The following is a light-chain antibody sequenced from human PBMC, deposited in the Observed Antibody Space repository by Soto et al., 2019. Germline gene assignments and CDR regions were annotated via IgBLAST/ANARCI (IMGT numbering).Light chain of an antibody. Sequence: ESALTPSPGTLSLSPGERATLSCRASQSVSSNYLAWYQQKPGQAPRLLIYDASNRATGIPARFSGSGSGTDFTLTISRLEPEDFAVYYCQQRSNWPPTLTCGGGTKGDIK. J-gene: IGKJ4*01. CDR3: QQRSNWPPTLT. CDR1: QSVSSNY. CDR2: DAS. V-gene: IGKV3D-20*02.